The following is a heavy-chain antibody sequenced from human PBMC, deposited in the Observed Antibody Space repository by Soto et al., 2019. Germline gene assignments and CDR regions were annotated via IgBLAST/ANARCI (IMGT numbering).Heavy chain of an antibody. CDR3: ARSSSSTSFDY. CDR2: IYPGDSDT. J-gene: IGHJ4*02. Sequence: EVQLVQSGAEVKKPGESLKISCKVSGYSFTTYWIAWLRQMPGKGLEWMGIIYPGDSDTKYSPSFQGQVTVSADTSISTASLQWSSLKASDTAMYYCARSSSSTSFDYWGQGTLVTVSS. D-gene: IGHD2-2*01. CDR1: GYSFTTYW. V-gene: IGHV5-51*01.